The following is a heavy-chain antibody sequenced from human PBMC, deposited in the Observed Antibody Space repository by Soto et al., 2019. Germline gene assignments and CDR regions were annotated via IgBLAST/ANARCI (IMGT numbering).Heavy chain of an antibody. CDR2: ISYDGSNK. CDR3: ARVGIGYSGYDFSY. V-gene: IGHV3-30-3*01. Sequence: GGSLRLSCAASGFTFSSYAMHWVRQAPGKGLEWVAVISYDGSNKYYADSVKGRFTISRDNSKNTLYLQMNSLRAEDTAVYYCARVGIGYSGYDFSYWGQGTLVTVSS. CDR1: GFTFSSYA. J-gene: IGHJ4*02. D-gene: IGHD5-12*01.